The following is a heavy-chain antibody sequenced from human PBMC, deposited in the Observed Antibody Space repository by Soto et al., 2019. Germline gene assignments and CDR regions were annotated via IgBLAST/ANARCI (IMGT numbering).Heavy chain of an antibody. CDR1: GFTFNTYA. V-gene: IGHV3-23*01. CDR2: ISGGGGST. CDR3: AKAAKRACVASRIDY. D-gene: IGHD2-15*01. Sequence: EVQLLESGGDLVQPGGSLRLSCTASGFTFNTYAMSWVRQAPGKGLEWSSAISGGGGSTYYADSVKGRFSISRDNSKNTLSLQMHTLRAEDTAVYFCAKAAKRACVASRIDYWGQGTLVTVSS. J-gene: IGHJ4*02.